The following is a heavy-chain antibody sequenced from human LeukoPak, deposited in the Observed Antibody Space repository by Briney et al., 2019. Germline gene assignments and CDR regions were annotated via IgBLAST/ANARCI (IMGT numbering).Heavy chain of an antibody. CDR1: GFTFSDYY. J-gene: IGHJ4*02. CDR2: ISSSGSTI. Sequence: GGSLRLSCAASGFTFSDYYMSWLRQAPGKGLEWVSYISSSGSTIYYADSVKGRFTISRDNAKNSLYLQMNSLRAEDTAVYYCARVWERYYFDYWGQGTLVTVSS. D-gene: IGHD1-1*01. V-gene: IGHV3-11*01. CDR3: ARVWERYYFDY.